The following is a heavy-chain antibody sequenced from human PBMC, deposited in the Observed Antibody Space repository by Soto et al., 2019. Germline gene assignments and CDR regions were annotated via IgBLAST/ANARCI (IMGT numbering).Heavy chain of an antibody. D-gene: IGHD3-3*01. CDR3: AKVILEWLLYSPSYYYYGMDV. Sequence: HPGGSLRLSCAASGFTFSSYGMHWVRQAPGKGLEWVAVISYDGSNKYYADSVKGRFTTSRDNSKNTLYLQMNSLRAEDTAVYYCAKVILEWLLYSPSYYYYGMDVWGQGTTVTVSS. CDR2: ISYDGSNK. CDR1: GFTFSSYG. J-gene: IGHJ6*02. V-gene: IGHV3-30*18.